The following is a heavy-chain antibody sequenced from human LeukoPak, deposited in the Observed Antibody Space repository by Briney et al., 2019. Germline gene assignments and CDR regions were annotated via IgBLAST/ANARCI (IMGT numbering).Heavy chain of an antibody. D-gene: IGHD4-17*01. Sequence: SETLSLTCAVYGASFSGYYWSCTRQHPGKGLEWIGEINHSGSTNYNPSLKSRVTISVDTSKNQLSLKLGSVTAADTAVYYCARRVKYGENWIDPWGQGTLVTVSS. J-gene: IGHJ5*02. CDR1: GASFSGYY. CDR2: INHSGST. V-gene: IGHV4-34*01. CDR3: ARRVKYGENWIDP.